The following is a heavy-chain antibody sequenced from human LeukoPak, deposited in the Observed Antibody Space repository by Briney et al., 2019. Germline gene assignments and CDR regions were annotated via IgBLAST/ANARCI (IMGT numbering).Heavy chain of an antibody. CDR1: GFTFSSYW. CDR3: ARGGYYGSGSYFSY. J-gene: IGHJ4*02. Sequence: GGSLRLSCAASGFTFSSYWMSWVRQAPGKGLEWVANIKQDGSEKYYVDSVKGRFTISRDNAKNSLYLQMNSLRAEDTAVYYCARGGYYGSGSYFSYWGQGTLVTASS. D-gene: IGHD3-10*01. CDR2: IKQDGSEK. V-gene: IGHV3-7*03.